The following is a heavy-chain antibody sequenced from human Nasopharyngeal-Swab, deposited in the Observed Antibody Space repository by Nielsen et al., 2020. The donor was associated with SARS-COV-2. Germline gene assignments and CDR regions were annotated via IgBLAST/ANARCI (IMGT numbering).Heavy chain of an antibody. CDR1: GGSINSGDSC. V-gene: IGHV4-30-4*08. CDR2: ISYRGST. CDR3: ARDRGYNWNYLRYWYFDL. J-gene: IGHJ2*01. D-gene: IGHD1-7*01. Sequence: SETLSLTCTVSGGSINSGDSCWSWIRQHPGKGLEWIGYISYRGSTYYNPSLKSRVTISVDTSKNQVSLNLSSVTAADTAVYYCARDRGYNWNYLRYWYFDLWGRGTLVTVSS.